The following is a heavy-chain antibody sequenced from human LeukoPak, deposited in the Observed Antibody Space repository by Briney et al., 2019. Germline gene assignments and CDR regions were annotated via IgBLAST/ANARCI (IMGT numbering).Heavy chain of an antibody. CDR1: GFTSSSYA. V-gene: IGHV3-23*01. J-gene: IGHJ4*02. Sequence: PGRSLRPSCAVSGFTSSSYAMGCVSHAPGKGREWVSAISGIGGSTYYADSVKGRFTISRDNSKHTLYLQMNCLRAEDTAVYYRAASGGYSYGPQYYFFYWGEGTLVTVSS. D-gene: IGHD5-18*01. CDR3: AASGGYSYGPQYYFFY. CDR2: ISGIGGST.